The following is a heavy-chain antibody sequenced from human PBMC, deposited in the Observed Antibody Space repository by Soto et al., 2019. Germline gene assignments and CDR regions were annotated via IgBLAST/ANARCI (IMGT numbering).Heavy chain of an antibody. D-gene: IGHD2-15*01. CDR1: GFTFSSYW. CDR3: ATGGQGYCSGGSCSF. V-gene: IGHV3-74*01. CDR2: INSDGSST. Sequence: EVQLVESGGGLVQPGGSLRLSCAASGFTFSSYWMHWVRQVPGQGLVWVSRINSDGSSTTYADSVKGRFTTPRDNAKNTLYLQMHSLRAEDTAVYYCATGGQGYCSGGSCSFWGQGTMVTVSS. J-gene: IGHJ3*01.